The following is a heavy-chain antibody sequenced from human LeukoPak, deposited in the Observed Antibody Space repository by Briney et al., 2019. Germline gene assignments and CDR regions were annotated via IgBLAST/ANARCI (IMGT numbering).Heavy chain of an antibody. CDR1: GFTFSTYS. V-gene: IGHV3-48*04. Sequence: GGSLRLSCAASGFTFSTYSMNWVRHAPGKGLEWLSHISSSSSTIYYADSVKGRFTISRDNAKNSLSLQMNSLRAEDTAVYYCARGIHKTHCTRASCYVNWFDPWGQGTLVTVSS. CDR2: ISSSSSTI. CDR3: ARGIHKTHCTRASCYVNWFDP. D-gene: IGHD2-2*01. J-gene: IGHJ5*02.